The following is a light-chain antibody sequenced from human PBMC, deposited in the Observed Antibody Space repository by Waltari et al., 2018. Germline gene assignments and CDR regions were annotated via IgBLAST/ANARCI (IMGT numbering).Light chain of an antibody. Sequence: QSVVTQPASASGTPGQRVTISCSGSSSNLGSYNVNWYQQPPGTAPKLLIFRNNQRPSGVPDRFSGSKSGTSASLAIGGLQSEDEADYYCAVWDDSLSGVVFGGGTKLTVL. CDR3: AVWDDSLSGVV. CDR1: SSNLGSYN. V-gene: IGLV1-47*01. CDR2: RNN. J-gene: IGLJ2*01.